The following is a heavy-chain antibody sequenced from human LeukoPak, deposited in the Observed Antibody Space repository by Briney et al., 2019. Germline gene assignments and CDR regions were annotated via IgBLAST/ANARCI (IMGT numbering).Heavy chain of an antibody. D-gene: IGHD3-10*01. CDR2: IYPGDSDT. Sequence: GESLRISCKGSGYNFTTYWIHWVRQMPGKGLEWMGIIYPGDSDTRYSPSFQGQVTISADKSISTAYLQWSSLRASDTAMYYCARRGSGSYYYGMDVRGQGTTVTVSS. V-gene: IGHV5-51*01. CDR1: GYNFTTYW. CDR3: ARRGSGSYYYGMDV. J-gene: IGHJ6*02.